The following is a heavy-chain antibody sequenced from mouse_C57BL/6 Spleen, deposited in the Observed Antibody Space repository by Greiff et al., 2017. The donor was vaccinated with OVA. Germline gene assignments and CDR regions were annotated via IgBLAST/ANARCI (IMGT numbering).Heavy chain of an antibody. V-gene: IGHV1-64*01. CDR2: IHPNSGST. CDR3: ARRTTVVATPYYFDY. J-gene: IGHJ2*01. Sequence: QVQLQQSGAELVKPGASVKLSCKASGYTFTSYWMHWVKQRPGQGLEWIGMIHPNSGSTNYNEKFKSKATLTVDKSSSTAYMQLSSLTSEDSAVYYCARRTTVVATPYYFDYWGQGTTLTVSS. D-gene: IGHD1-1*01. CDR1: GYTFTSYW.